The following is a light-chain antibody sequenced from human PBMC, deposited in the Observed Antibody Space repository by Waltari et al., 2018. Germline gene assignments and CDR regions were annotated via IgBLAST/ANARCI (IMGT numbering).Light chain of an antibody. CDR1: SLTNYY. CDR2: GEN. J-gene: IGLJ1*01. V-gene: IGLV3-19*01. CDR3: TSRDNSGLHHYV. Sequence: SSELTQDPAVSVALGQTVRITCQGDSLTNYYANWYQQKPGQAPVLVIYGENKRPSGIPDRFSGSRSGDTVSLTITGAQAEDEADYHCTSRDNSGLHHYVFGSGTRVTVL.